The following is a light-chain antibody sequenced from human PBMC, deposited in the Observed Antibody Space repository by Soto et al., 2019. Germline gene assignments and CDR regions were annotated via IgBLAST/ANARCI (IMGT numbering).Light chain of an antibody. V-gene: IGLV2-14*01. CDR1: SSDVGGYNY. CDR2: DVS. CDR3: SSYTSSSTHV. J-gene: IGLJ1*01. Sequence: QSVLTQAASVSGSPGQSITISCTGTSSDVGGYNYVSWYQQYPGKAPKLMIYDVSNRPSGVSNRFSGSKSGNTASLTISGLQAEDEADYSCSSYTSSSTHVFGTGTKVTVL.